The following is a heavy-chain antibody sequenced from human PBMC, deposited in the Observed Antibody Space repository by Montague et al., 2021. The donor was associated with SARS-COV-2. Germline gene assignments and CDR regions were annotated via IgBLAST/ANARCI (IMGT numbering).Heavy chain of an antibody. J-gene: IGHJ2*01. V-gene: IGHV4-59*01. Sequence: SETLSLTCTVSGVSIMNYYWSWIRQSPGKGLEWIGYIYFSGNTNYNPSLKSRVSISVDPSSNQVSLRLTSVTAADTAVYFCARDSSAVGRAWTFASGGVQWLFDLWGRGSPVTVSS. CDR1: GVSIMNYY. D-gene: IGHD6-19*01. CDR2: IYFSGNT. CDR3: ARDSSAVGRAWTFASGGVQWLFDL.